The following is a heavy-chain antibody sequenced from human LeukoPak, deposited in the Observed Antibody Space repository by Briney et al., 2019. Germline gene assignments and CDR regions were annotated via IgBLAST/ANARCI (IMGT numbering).Heavy chain of an antibody. CDR1: GFTFTSYA. CDR3: AKVGAVAAFPRDFDY. J-gene: IGHJ4*02. CDR2: IGGSGGST. D-gene: IGHD6-19*01. Sequence: PGGSLRLSCAASGFTFTSYAMSWVRHAPGKGLELVSAIGGSGGSTYYADSVKGRFTISRDNSKNTLYLQMNSLRAEDTAVYYCAKVGAVAAFPRDFDYWGQGTLVTVSS. V-gene: IGHV3-23*01.